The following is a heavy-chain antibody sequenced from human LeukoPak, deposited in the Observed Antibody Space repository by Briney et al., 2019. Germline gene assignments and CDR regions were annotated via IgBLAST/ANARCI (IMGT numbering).Heavy chain of an antibody. CDR3: ARDGHNASGSYPGAYYYYYYMDV. CDR2: ISSNGGST. Sequence: PGGSLRLSCAASGFTFSSYAMYWVRQAPGKGLEYVSAISSNGGSTYYANSVKGRFTISRDNSKNTLYLQMGSLRAEDMAVYYCARDGHNASGSYPGAYYYYYYMDVWGKGTTVTISS. D-gene: IGHD3-10*01. J-gene: IGHJ6*03. V-gene: IGHV3-64*01. CDR1: GFTFSSYA.